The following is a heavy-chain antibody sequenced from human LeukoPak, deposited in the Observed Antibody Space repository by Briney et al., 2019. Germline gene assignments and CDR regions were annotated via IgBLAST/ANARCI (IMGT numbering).Heavy chain of an antibody. V-gene: IGHV1-46*01. CDR1: GYTFTSYN. D-gene: IGHD5-24*01. J-gene: IGHJ4*02. Sequence: GASVKVSCKASGYTFTSYNMHWVRQAPGQGLEWMGIINPGGGTTSYAQKFQGRVTMTRDTSTSTVYMELSSLRSEDTAVYYCARKDGYNFFNYWGQGTLVTVSS. CDR3: ARKDGYNFFNY. CDR2: INPGGGTT.